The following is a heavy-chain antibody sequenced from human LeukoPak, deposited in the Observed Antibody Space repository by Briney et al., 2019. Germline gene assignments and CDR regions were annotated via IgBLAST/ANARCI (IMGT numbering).Heavy chain of an antibody. Sequence: GASVKVSCKTSGYTFTDYYMHWVRQAPGQGLEWMGGIIPIFGTANYAQKFQGRVTITADESTSTAYMELSSLRSEDTAVYYCARDVISSGYHYFRYFDYWGQGTLVTVSS. CDR1: GYTFTDYY. D-gene: IGHD3-22*01. V-gene: IGHV1-69*13. CDR2: IIPIFGTA. CDR3: ARDVISSGYHYFRYFDY. J-gene: IGHJ4*02.